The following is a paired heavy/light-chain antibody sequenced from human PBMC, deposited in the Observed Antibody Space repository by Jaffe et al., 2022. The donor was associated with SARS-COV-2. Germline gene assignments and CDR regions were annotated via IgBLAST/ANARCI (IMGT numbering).Heavy chain of an antibody. V-gene: IGHV3-23*01. J-gene: IGHJ4*02. Sequence: EVQLLESGGGLVQPGGSLRLSCAASGFTFSSYAMSWVRQAPGKGLEWVSAISGSGGSTYYADSVKGRFTISRDNSKNTLYLQMNSLRAEDTAVYYCATPAPVLMVYDHTIRWDYWGQGTLVTVSS. CDR3: ATPAPVLMVYDHTIRWDY. CDR2: ISGSGGST. D-gene: IGHD2-8*01. CDR1: GFTFSSYA.
Light chain of an antibody. Sequence: DIQMTQSPSSLSASVGDRVTITCRASQGIRNDLGWYQQKPGKAPKRLIYAASSLQSGVPSRFSGSGSGTEFTLTISSLQPEDFATYYCLQHNSYLLTFGGGTKVEIK. CDR2: AAS. CDR1: QGIRND. V-gene: IGKV1-17*01. CDR3: LQHNSYLLT. J-gene: IGKJ4*01.